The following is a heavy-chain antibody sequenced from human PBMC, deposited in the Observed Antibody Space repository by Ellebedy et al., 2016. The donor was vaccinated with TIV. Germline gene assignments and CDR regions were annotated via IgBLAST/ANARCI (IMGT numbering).Heavy chain of an antibody. CDR3: ASPRTHGRGRVYYYGMDV. CDR2: INPSGGST. CDR1: GYTFTNYY. D-gene: IGHD3-16*01. V-gene: IGHV1-46*01. Sequence: AASVNVSCKASGYTFTNYYMHWVRQAPGQGLEWLGIINPSGGSTSYAQKFQGRVTMTRDTSTGTVYMELSSLRSEDTAVYYCASPRTHGRGRVYYYGMDVWGQGTTVTVSS. J-gene: IGHJ6*02.